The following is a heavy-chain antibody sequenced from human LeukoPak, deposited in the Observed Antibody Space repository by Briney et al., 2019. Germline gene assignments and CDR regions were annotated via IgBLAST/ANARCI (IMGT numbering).Heavy chain of an antibody. D-gene: IGHD3-10*01. CDR1: GYTFTSYG. Sequence: ASVKVSCKASGYTFTSYGISWVRQAPGQGLEWMGWISAYNGNTNYAQKLQGRVTMTTDTSTSTAYMELRSLRSDDTAVYYCARDPFTMVPGGAFNIWGQGTMVTVSS. V-gene: IGHV1-18*01. J-gene: IGHJ3*02. CDR2: ISAYNGNT. CDR3: ARDPFTMVPGGAFNI.